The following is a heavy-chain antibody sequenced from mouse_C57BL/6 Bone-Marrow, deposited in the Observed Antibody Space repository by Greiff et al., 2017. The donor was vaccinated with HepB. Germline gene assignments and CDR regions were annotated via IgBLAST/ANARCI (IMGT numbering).Heavy chain of an antibody. CDR1: GYTFTDYE. CDR2: IDPETGGT. J-gene: IGHJ2*01. Sequence: QVQLKESGAELVRPGASVTLSCKASGYTFTDYEMHWVKQTPVHGLEWIGAIDPETGGTAYNQKFKGKAILTADKSSSTAYMELRSLTSEDSAVYYCTRRPTIVTYFDYWGQGTTLTVSS. D-gene: IGHD2-5*01. V-gene: IGHV1-15*01. CDR3: TRRPTIVTYFDY.